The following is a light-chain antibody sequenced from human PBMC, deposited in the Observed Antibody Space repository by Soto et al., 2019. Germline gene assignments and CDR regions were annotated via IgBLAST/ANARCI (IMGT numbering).Light chain of an antibody. CDR2: GAS. CDR1: RSVSSSY. V-gene: IGKV3-20*01. J-gene: IGKJ1*01. CDR3: QYYGSSPTSCT. Sequence: ETVLTQSPGTLSLSPGERATLFCRASRSVSSSYLAWYQQKPGQAPRLLIYGASSRATGIPERFSGRRSGTELTLTISRIELKNFAVYYYQYYGSSPTSCTFGQGTKVEIK.